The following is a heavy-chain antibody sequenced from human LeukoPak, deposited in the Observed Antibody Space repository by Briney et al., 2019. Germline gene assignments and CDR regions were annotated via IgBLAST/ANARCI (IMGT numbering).Heavy chain of an antibody. CDR1: GYTFTSYG. CDR3: ARDPSSSWYRMPFDY. D-gene: IGHD6-13*01. V-gene: IGHV1-3*01. J-gene: IGHJ4*02. CDR2: INAGNGNT. Sequence: ASVKVSCKASGYTFTSYGISWVRQAPGQGLEWMGWINAGNGNTKYSQKFQGRVTITRDTSASTAYMELSSLRSEDTAVYYCARDPSSSWYRMPFDYWGQGTLVTVSS.